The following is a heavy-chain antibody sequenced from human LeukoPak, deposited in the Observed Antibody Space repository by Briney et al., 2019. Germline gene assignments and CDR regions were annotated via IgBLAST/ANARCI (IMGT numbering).Heavy chain of an antibody. CDR3: ARAGDGLWFGDLQGNYMDV. J-gene: IGHJ6*03. D-gene: IGHD3-10*01. CDR1: GGSISSSSYY. CDR2: IYYSGST. Sequence: PSETLSLTCTVSGGSISSSSYYWGWIRQPPGKGLEWIGSIYYSGSTYYNPSLKSRVTISVDTSKNQFSLKLSSVTAADTAVYYCARAGDGLWFGDLQGNYMDVWGKGTTVTVSS. V-gene: IGHV4-39*07.